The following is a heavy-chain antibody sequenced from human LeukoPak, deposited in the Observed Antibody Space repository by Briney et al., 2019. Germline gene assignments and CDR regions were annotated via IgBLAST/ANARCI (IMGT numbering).Heavy chain of an antibody. V-gene: IGHV1-2*02. CDR2: INPDSGGT. J-gene: IGHJ4*02. Sequence: ASVTVSCKASGYTFTGYYIHWMRQAPGQGLEWMGWINPDSGGTKYAQKFQGRVTLTRDTSISTAYMELSRLRIDDTAVYYCARDLEGLERFFDYWGQGTLVTVSS. CDR1: GYTFTGYY. CDR3: ARDLEGLERFFDY. D-gene: IGHD1-1*01.